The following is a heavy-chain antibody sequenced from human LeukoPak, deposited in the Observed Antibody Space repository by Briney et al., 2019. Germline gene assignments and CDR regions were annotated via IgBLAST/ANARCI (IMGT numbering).Heavy chain of an antibody. J-gene: IGHJ1*01. CDR1: GYSFTSYW. CDR3: ARGRTYYYDSSGYYKH. V-gene: IGHV5-51*01. Sequence: GESLKISCKGSGYSFTSYWIGWVRQMPGKGLEWMGIIYPGDSDTRYSPSFQGQVTISADKSISTAYLQWSSLKASDTAMYYCARGRTYYYDSSGYYKHWSQGTLVTVSS. D-gene: IGHD3-22*01. CDR2: IYPGDSDT.